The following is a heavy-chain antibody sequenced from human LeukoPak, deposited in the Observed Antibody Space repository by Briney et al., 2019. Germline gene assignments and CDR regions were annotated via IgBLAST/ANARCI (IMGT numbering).Heavy chain of an antibody. D-gene: IGHD2-2*01. CDR2: ISAYNGNT. CDR1: GYTFTSYG. J-gene: IGHJ4*02. CDR3: ATTTVEVPGANDYFDH. Sequence: GASVKVSCKASGYTFTSYGISWVRQAPGQGLEWMGWISAYNGNTNYAQKLQGRVTMTTDTSTSTAYMELRSLRSDDTAVYYCATTTVEVPGANDYFDHWGQGTLVTVSS. V-gene: IGHV1-18*01.